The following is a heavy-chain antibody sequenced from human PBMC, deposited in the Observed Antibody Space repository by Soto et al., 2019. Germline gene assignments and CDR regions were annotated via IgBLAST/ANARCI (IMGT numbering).Heavy chain of an antibody. CDR1: GYSFSNYG. CDR2: ISTFNGNT. CDR3: ARGHWTDPLDV. J-gene: IGHJ6*02. D-gene: IGHD1-1*01. Sequence: QVHLVQSGAEVKKPGASVKVSCKASGYSFSNYGISWVRQAPGQGLEWIGWISTFNGNTNYAQSFQGGVTMTTDTSTSTAYMDLRSLRSDDTAVYYCARGHWTDPLDVWAQGTAVTVSS. V-gene: IGHV1-18*01.